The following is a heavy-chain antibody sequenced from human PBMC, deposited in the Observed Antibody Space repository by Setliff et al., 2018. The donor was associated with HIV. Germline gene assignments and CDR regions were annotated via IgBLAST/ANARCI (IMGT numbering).Heavy chain of an antibody. CDR1: GYTLTDLS. Sequence: ASVKVSCKVSGYTLTDLSIHWVRPAPGKGLEWMGGFDPEDGETVYAQEFQGRVTMTEDTSTDTAYMELSSLRSEDTAMYYCATISAYDYDSSGQEYFQHWGHGTLVTVSS. CDR3: ATISAYDYDSSGQEYFQH. CDR2: FDPEDGET. D-gene: IGHD3-22*01. V-gene: IGHV1-24*01. J-gene: IGHJ1*01.